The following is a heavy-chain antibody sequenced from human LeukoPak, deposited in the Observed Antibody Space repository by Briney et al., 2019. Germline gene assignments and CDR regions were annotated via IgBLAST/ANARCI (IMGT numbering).Heavy chain of an antibody. D-gene: IGHD5-18*01. Sequence: PGGAPRLSCAAPGFTFSSYAMHWGRQAPGEGLGYVLAISSNGGSTYYANSVKGRFTISRDNSKNTLYLQMGSLRAEDMAVYYCARDRKYSYQVLNAFDIWGQGTMVTVSS. V-gene: IGHV3-64*01. CDR2: ISSNGGST. CDR1: GFTFSSYA. J-gene: IGHJ3*02. CDR3: ARDRKYSYQVLNAFDI.